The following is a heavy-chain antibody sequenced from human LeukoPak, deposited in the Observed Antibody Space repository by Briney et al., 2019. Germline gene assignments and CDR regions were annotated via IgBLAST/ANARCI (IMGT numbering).Heavy chain of an antibody. D-gene: IGHD1-1*01. V-gene: IGHV1-46*01. Sequence: GASVKVSCKASGYTFTSYYMHWVRRAPGQGLEWMGIINPSGGSTSYAQKFQGRVTMTRDTSTSTVYMELSSLRSEDTAVYYCARVLESNDAFDIWGQGTMVTVSS. CDR2: INPSGGST. J-gene: IGHJ3*02. CDR3: ARVLESNDAFDI. CDR1: GYTFTSYY.